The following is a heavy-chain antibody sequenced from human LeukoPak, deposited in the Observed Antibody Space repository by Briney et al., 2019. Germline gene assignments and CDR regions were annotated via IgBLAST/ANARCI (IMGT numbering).Heavy chain of an antibody. J-gene: IGHJ4*02. V-gene: IGHV3-48*01. D-gene: IGHD3-22*01. CDR2: ISGGSSSV. CDR1: GFTFSSYS. CDR3: ARDHLDSSGYTIDY. Sequence: PGGSLRLSCAASGFTFSSYSMTWVRQAPGKGLEWVSHISGGSSSVYYADSVKGRFTISRDNSKNTLYLQMNSLRAEDTAVYYCARDHLDSSGYTIDYWGQGTLVTVSS.